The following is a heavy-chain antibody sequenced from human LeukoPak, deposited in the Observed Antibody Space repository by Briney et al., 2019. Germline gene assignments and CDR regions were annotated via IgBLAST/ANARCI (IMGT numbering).Heavy chain of an antibody. D-gene: IGHD3-22*01. J-gene: IGHJ4*02. CDR2: ISGNGGRT. V-gene: IGHV3-23*01. CDR3: AKVFPYYDSSGRYFDY. CDR1: GFSFISHA. Sequence: TGGSLRLSCAASGFSFISHAMSWVRQAPGKGLEWVSSISGNGGRTYYADSVKGRFTISRDNSKNTLYLQMNSLRAEDTAVYYCAKVFPYYDSSGRYFDYWGQGTLVTVSS.